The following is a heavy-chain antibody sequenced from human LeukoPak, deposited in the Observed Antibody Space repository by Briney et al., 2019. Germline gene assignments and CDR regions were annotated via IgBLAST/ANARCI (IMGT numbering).Heavy chain of an antibody. D-gene: IGHD3-10*01. CDR3: ATLGSYFDY. J-gene: IGHJ4*02. Sequence: GGSLRLSCAASGFTFSDYYMSWIRQAPGKGLEWVSYISSSSSYTNYADSVKGRFTVSRDNAENTLYLQMNSLRAEDTAVYYCATLGSYFDYWGQGTLVTVSP. CDR2: ISSSSSYT. CDR1: GFTFSDYY. V-gene: IGHV3-11*06.